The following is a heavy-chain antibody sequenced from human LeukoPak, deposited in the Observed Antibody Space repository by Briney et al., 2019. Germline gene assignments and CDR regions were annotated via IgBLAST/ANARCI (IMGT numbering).Heavy chain of an antibody. CDR1: GYSISSGYY. J-gene: IGHJ6*03. V-gene: IGHV4-38-2*02. D-gene: IGHD2-15*01. CDR2: IYYSGST. CDR3: ASFYCSGGSCYQYYSYYYMDV. Sequence: SETLSLTCTVSGYSISSGYYWGWIRQPPGKGLEWIGSIYYSGSTYSNPSLQSRVTISVDTSKNQFSLKLNSVTAADTAAYYCASFYCSGGSCYQYYSYYYMDVWGKGTTVTISS.